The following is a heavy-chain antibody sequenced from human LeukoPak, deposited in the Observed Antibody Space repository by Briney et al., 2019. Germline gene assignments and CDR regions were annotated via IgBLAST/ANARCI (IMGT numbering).Heavy chain of an antibody. CDR2: IYYSGST. Sequence: TSETLSLTCTVSGGSMSSGDYYWSWIRQPPGKGLEWIGYIYYSGSTYYNPSLKSRVTISVDTSKNQFSLKLSSVTAADTAVYYCAREMDTAMVIDYWGQGTLVTVSS. J-gene: IGHJ4*02. D-gene: IGHD5-18*01. V-gene: IGHV4-30-4*08. CDR3: AREMDTAMVIDY. CDR1: GGSMSSGDYY.